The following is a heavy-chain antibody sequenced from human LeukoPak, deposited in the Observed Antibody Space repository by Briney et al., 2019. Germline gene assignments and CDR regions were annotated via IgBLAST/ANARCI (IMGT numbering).Heavy chain of an antibody. Sequence: SETLSLTCTVSGGSISSYYWSWIRQPAGKGLEWIGRIYTSGSTNYNPSLKSRVTMSVDTSKNQFSLKLSSVTAADTAVYYCARAGSYYLSRSYYMDVWGKGTTVTISS. CDR3: ARAGSYYLSRSYYMDV. CDR1: GGSISSYY. V-gene: IGHV4-4*07. J-gene: IGHJ6*03. CDR2: IYTSGST. D-gene: IGHD1-26*01.